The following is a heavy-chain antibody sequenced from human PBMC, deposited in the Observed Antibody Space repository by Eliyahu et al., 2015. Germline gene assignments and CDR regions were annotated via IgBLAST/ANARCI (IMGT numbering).Heavy chain of an antibody. D-gene: IGHD6-19*01. CDR3: ARLPRGLGLAHLDY. V-gene: IGHV5-51*01. J-gene: IGHJ4*02. Sequence: GRQTPGKGLEWMGIVYPGDSDIRYSPSLQGQVTISADKSSNTAYLHWTSLKAADTAVYYCARLPRGLGLAHLDYWGQGTLVTVSS. CDR2: VYPGDSDI.